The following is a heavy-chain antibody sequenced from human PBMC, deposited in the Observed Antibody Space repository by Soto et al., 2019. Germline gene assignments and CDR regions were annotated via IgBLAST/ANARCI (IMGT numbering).Heavy chain of an antibody. CDR2: IIPLFGTA. CDR3: ARVSQLLGMDV. J-gene: IGHJ6*02. V-gene: IGHV1-69*13. Sequence: SSVKVSCNASGGTFSSYAISWVRQAPGQGLEWMGGIIPLFGTANYAQKFQGRVTITADESTSTAYMELSSLRSEDTDVYYCARVSQLLGMDVWGQGTTVTVSS. D-gene: IGHD1-1*01. CDR1: GGTFSSYA.